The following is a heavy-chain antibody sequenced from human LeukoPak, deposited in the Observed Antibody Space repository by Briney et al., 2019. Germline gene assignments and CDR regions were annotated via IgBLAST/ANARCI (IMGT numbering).Heavy chain of an antibody. J-gene: IGHJ6*03. CDR3: ARLVPAAYDYYYYYMDV. Sequence: ASVKVSCKASGYTFTSYGISWVRQAPGQGLEWMGWISAYNGNKNYAQKLQGRVTMTTDTSTSTAYMELRSLRSDDTAVYYCARLVPAAYDYYYYYMDVWGKGTTVTVSS. D-gene: IGHD2-2*01. CDR2: ISAYNGNK. CDR1: GYTFTSYG. V-gene: IGHV1-18*01.